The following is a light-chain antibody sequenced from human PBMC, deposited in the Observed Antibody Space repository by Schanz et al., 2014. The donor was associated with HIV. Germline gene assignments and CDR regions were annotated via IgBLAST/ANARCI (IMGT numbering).Light chain of an antibody. V-gene: IGLV2-23*02. CDR3: CSYAGSYTWV. J-gene: IGLJ3*02. Sequence: QSALTQPASVSGSPGQSITISCTGTSSDVGSYNLVSWYRQHPGKVPKVMIYEVTKRPSGVSNRFSGSKSGNTASLTISGLQAEDEADYYCCSYAGSYTWVFGGGTKLTVL. CDR1: SSDVGSYNL. CDR2: EVT.